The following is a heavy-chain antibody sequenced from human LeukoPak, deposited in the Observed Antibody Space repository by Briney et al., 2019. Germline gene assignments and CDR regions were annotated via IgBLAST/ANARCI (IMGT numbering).Heavy chain of an antibody. D-gene: IGHD1-26*01. Sequence: SETLSLTCTVSGGSISSYYWSWIRQPPGKGLEWIGYIYYSGSTNYNPSLKSRVTISVDTSKNQFSLKLSSVTAADTAVYYCARGREGRDYWGQGTLVTVSS. CDR1: GGSISSYY. CDR3: ARGREGRDY. V-gene: IGHV4-59*01. J-gene: IGHJ4*02. CDR2: IYYSGST.